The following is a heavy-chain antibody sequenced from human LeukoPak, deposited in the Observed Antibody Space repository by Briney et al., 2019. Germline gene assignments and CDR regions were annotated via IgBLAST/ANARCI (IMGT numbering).Heavy chain of an antibody. V-gene: IGHV1-3*01. Sequence: ASVKVSCKASGYTFTNYAINWVRQAPGQRLEWMGWINAGNDDTKYSQKSQGRVTLSRDASANTAYMELISLGSEDAAVYYCARGIWVRHNNGYYLDSWGQGTLVTVSS. CDR3: ARGIWVRHNNGYYLDS. CDR2: INAGNDDT. D-gene: IGHD3-22*01. J-gene: IGHJ4*02. CDR1: GYTFTNYA.